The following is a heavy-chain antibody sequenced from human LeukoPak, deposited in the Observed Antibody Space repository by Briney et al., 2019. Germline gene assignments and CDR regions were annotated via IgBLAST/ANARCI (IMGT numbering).Heavy chain of an antibody. Sequence: GGSLRLSCAAAGFTFSSYAMSWVRQAPGKGLEWVSAISGSGGSTYYADSVKGRFTISRDNSKNTLYLQMNSLRAEDTAVYYGANDLLGSSAPRYYYYYGMDVWGQGTTVTVSS. CDR3: ANDLLGSSAPRYYYYYGMDV. CDR2: ISGSGGST. V-gene: IGHV3-23*01. D-gene: IGHD6-19*01. J-gene: IGHJ6*02. CDR1: GFTFSSYA.